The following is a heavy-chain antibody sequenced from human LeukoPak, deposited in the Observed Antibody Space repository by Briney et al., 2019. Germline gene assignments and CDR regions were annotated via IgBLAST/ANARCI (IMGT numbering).Heavy chain of an antibody. CDR1: GFTFSSYE. J-gene: IGHJ6*03. D-gene: IGHD3-10*01. Sequence: GGSLRLSCAASGFTFSSYEMNWVRQAPGKGLEWVSYISSSGSTIYYADSVKGRFTISRDNAKNSLYLQMNSLRAEDTAVYYCARLIARFGVGYYYYYMDVWGKGTTVTISS. CDR3: ARLIARFGVGYYYYYMDV. CDR2: ISSSGSTI. V-gene: IGHV3-48*03.